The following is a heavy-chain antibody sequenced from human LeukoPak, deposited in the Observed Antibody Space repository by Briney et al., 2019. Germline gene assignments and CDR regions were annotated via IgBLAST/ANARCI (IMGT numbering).Heavy chain of an antibody. D-gene: IGHD1-20*01. J-gene: IGHJ3*02. CDR2: IYYSGNT. V-gene: IGHV4-34*01. CDR1: GGSFSGYY. CDR3: ARLRITGTAYDAFNI. Sequence: SETLSLTCAVYGGSFSGYYWSWIRQPPGKGLEWIGSIYYSGNTYYNPSLKSRVTISVDTSKSQFSLKLTSVTAADTAVYYCARLRITGTAYDAFNIWGQGTLVTVSS.